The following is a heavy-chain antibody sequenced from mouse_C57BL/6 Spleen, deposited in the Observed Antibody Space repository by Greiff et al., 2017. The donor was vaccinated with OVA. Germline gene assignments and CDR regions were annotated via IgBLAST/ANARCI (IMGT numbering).Heavy chain of an antibody. V-gene: IGHV5-9-1*02. J-gene: IGHJ4*01. CDR3: TREAYYYGSSPYYYAMDY. CDR2: ISSGGDYI. Sequence: EVQVVESGEGLVKPGGSLKLSCAASGFTFSSYAMSWVRQTPEKRLEWVAYISSGGDYIYYADTVKGRFTISRDNARNTLYLQMSSLKSEDTAMYYCTREAYYYGSSPYYYAMDYWGQGTSVTVSS. D-gene: IGHD1-1*01. CDR1: GFTFSSYA.